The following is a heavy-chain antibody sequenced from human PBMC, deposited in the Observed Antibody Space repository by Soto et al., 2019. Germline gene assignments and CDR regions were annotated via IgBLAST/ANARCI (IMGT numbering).Heavy chain of an antibody. D-gene: IGHD1-26*01. Sequence: QMQLVQSGAEVKKTGSSVTVSCKALGNTFTYRYLHWVRQAPGQALEWRGWIASFSGDVQYAQKFRERVTITRDRSINTAYMQMSSLRSEDTAMYFCAGGGAGSGPFTWELPDHWGQGTLVTVSS. J-gene: IGHJ4*02. CDR2: IASFSGDV. CDR1: GNTFTYRY. CDR3: AGGGAGSGPFTWELPDH. V-gene: IGHV1-45*02.